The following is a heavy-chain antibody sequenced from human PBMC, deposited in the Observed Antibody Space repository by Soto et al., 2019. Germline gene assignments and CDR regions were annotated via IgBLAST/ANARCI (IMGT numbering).Heavy chain of an antibody. CDR3: ARHGPYSSGCLDY. CDR1: GGSISSSSYY. J-gene: IGHJ4*02. CDR2: IYYSGST. Sequence: PSETLSLTCTVSGGSISSSSYYWGWIRQPPGKGLEWIGSIYYSGSTYYNPSLKSRVTISVDTSKNQFSLKLSSVTAADTAVYYCARHGPYSSGCLDYWGQGTLVTVSS. V-gene: IGHV4-39*01. D-gene: IGHD6-19*01.